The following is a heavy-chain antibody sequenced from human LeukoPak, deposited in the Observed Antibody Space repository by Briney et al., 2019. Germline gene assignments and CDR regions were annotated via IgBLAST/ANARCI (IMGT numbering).Heavy chain of an antibody. J-gene: IGHJ4*02. CDR3: ARGYDSSGYYHSDFDY. CDR2: IIPIFGIA. V-gene: IGHV1-69*04. Sequence: ASVKVSCKASGGTFSSYAISRVRQAPGQGLEWMGRIIPIFGIANYAQKFQGRVTITADKSTSTAYMELSSLRSEDTAVYYCARGYDSSGYYHSDFDYWGQGTLVTVSS. CDR1: GGTFSSYA. D-gene: IGHD3-22*01.